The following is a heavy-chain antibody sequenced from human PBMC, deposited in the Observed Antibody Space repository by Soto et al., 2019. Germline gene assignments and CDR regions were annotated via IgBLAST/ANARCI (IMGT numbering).Heavy chain of an antibody. Sequence: QVKLVQSGAEVRKPGSSVRVSCKTSGATLSNQIIGWVRQAPGQGLEWMGRIIPILGIPNYSHRFQDRLTITADRSTSTVHMELSSLRSEDTAMYFCARGGAVDYGDYNTWGQGTLVTVSS. D-gene: IGHD4-17*01. CDR3: ARGGAVDYGDYNT. CDR2: IIPILGIP. CDR1: GATLSNQI. V-gene: IGHV1-69*02. J-gene: IGHJ5*02.